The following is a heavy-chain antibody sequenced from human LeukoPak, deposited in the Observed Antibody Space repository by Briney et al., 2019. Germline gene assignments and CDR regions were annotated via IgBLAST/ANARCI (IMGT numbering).Heavy chain of an antibody. V-gene: IGHV1-24*01. CDR2: FDPEDGET. CDR3: ATDRRAYDGDPDAFDI. J-gene: IGHJ3*02. D-gene: IGHD4-17*01. Sequence: ASVKVSCKVSGYTLTELSMHWVRQAPGKGLEWMGGFDPEDGETIYAQKFQGRVTMTEDTSTDTAYMELSSLRSENTAVYYCATDRRAYDGDPDAFDIWGQGTMVTVSS. CDR1: GYTLTELS.